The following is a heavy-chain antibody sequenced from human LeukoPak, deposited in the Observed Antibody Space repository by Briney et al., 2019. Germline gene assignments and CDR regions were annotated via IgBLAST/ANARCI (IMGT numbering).Heavy chain of an antibody. J-gene: IGHJ5*02. CDR2: ISGSGGST. CDR1: GFTFSSYA. CDR3: AKDHSGSYYTWFDP. D-gene: IGHD1-26*01. Sequence: GGSLRLSCTASGFTFSSYAMSWVRQAPGKGLEWVSAISGSGGSTYYADSVKGRFTISRDNSKNTLYLQMNSLRAEDTAVYYCAKDHSGSYYTWFDPWGQGTLVTVSS. V-gene: IGHV3-23*01.